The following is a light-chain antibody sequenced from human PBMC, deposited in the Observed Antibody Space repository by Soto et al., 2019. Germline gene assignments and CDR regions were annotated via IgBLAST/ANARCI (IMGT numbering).Light chain of an antibody. CDR3: QQFGSSIPHT. Sequence: EIVMTQSPGTLSLSPGERATISCRASQVIGSRYLAWYHQKSGQAPRLLIYGASSRATGIPDRFSGSGSGTDFTLTISRLEPEDFGVYYCQQFGSSIPHTFGQGTNLEIK. CDR2: GAS. CDR1: QVIGSRY. J-gene: IGKJ2*01. V-gene: IGKV3-20*01.